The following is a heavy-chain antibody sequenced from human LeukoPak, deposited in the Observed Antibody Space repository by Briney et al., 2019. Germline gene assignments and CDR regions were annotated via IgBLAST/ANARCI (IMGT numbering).Heavy chain of an antibody. CDR2: ISYDGSNK. CDR3: ASGRGVVVPAGTPEFDY. J-gene: IGHJ4*02. V-gene: IGHV3-30-3*01. D-gene: IGHD2-2*01. CDR1: GFTFSSYA. Sequence: GGSLRLSCAASGFTFSSYAMHWVRQAPGKGLEWVAVISYDGSNKYYADSVKGRFTISRDNSKNTLYLQMNSLRAEDTAVYYCASGRGVVVPAGTPEFDYWGQGTLVTVSS.